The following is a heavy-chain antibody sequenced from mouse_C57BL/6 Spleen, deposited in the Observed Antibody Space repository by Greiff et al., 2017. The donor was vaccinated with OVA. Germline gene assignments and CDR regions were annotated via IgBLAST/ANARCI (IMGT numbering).Heavy chain of an antibody. CDR3: ARGGLRVFAY. CDR1: GYSITSGYD. V-gene: IGHV3-1*01. CDR2: ISYSGST. J-gene: IGHJ3*01. D-gene: IGHD2-4*01. Sequence: DVMLVESGPGMVKPSQSLSLTCTVTGYSITSGYDWHWIRHFPGNKLEWMGYISYSGSTNYNPSLKSRISITHDTSKNHFFLKLNSVTTEDTATYYCARGGLRVFAYWGQGTLVTVSA.